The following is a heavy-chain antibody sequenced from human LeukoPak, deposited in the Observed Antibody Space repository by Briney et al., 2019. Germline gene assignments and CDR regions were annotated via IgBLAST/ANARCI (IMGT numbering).Heavy chain of an antibody. CDR3: ARDLNLGWLLSPFYYYYYGMDV. CDR2: IKQDGSEK. Sequence: GGSLRLSCAASGFTVSSNYMSWVRQAPGKGLEWVANIKQDGSEKYYVDSVKGRFTISRDNAKNSLYLQMNSLRAEDTAVYYCARDLNLGWLLSPFYYYYYGMDVWGQGTTVTVSS. J-gene: IGHJ6*02. V-gene: IGHV3-7*01. CDR1: GFTVSSNY. D-gene: IGHD3-3*01.